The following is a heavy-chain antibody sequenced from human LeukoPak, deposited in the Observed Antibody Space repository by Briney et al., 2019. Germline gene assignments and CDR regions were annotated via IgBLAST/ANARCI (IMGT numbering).Heavy chain of an antibody. CDR1: GFTVTDYA. V-gene: IGHV3-9*01. D-gene: IGHD3-10*01. J-gene: IGHJ4*02. CDR3: AKAVYYGSGSHFDY. CDR2: ISWNSGSI. Sequence: GGSLRLSCAASGFTVTDYAMHWVRQAPGKGLEWVSGISWNSGSIGYADSVKGRFTISRDNAKNSLYLQMNSLRAEDTALYYCAKAVYYGSGSHFDYWGQGTLVTVSS.